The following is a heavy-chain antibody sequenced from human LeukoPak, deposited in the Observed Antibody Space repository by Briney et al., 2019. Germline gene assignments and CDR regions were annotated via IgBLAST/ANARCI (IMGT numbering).Heavy chain of an antibody. CDR2: IKSKTDGGTT. J-gene: IGHJ5*02. V-gene: IGHV3-15*01. D-gene: IGHD3-22*01. CDR1: GFTFSNAW. CDR3: TPYYYDSSGYRP. Sequence: PGGSLRLSCAASGFTFSNAWMSWVRQAPGKGLEWVGRIKSKTDGGTTDYAAPVKGRFTISRDDSKNTLYLQMNSLKTEDTAVYYCTPYYYDSSGYRPWGQGTLVTVSS.